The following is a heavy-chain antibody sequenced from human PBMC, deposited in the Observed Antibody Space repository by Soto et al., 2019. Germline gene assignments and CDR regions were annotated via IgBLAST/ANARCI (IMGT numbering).Heavy chain of an antibody. CDR3: ARVTYRSSWFTFDV. CDR2: SGST. Sequence: PSETLSLTCSVSGDSVRGGDNYWSWIRQSPGKGLEWIGHSGSTNYNPSLESRASISVDASKNQFFLNLTSVIAADTAVYYCARVTYRSSWFTFDVWGRGILVTVAS. CDR1: GDSVRGGDNY. D-gene: IGHD6-13*01. J-gene: IGHJ4*02. V-gene: IGHV4-30-4*01.